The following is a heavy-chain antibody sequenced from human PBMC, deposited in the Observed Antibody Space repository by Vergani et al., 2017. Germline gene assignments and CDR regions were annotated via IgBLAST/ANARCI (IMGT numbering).Heavy chain of an antibody. D-gene: IGHD3-22*01. CDR1: GFTVSSNY. Sequence: EVQLVESGGGLIQPGGSLRLSCAASGFTVSSNYMSWVRQAPGKGLEWVSSISSSSSYIYYADSVKGRFTISRDNAKNSLYLQMNSLRAEDTAVYYCARDGRYYYDSRGCFDYWGQGTLVTVSS. J-gene: IGHJ4*02. CDR2: ISSSSSYI. CDR3: ARDGRYYYDSRGCFDY. V-gene: IGHV3-21*01.